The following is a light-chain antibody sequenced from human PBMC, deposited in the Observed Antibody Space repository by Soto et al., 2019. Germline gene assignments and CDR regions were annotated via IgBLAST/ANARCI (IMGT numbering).Light chain of an antibody. Sequence: PGDGVTITCRASQSVSSNYLAWYQQKPGQAPRLLIYGASTRAAGIPDRFSGSGSGTDFTLTITRLEPEDSAVYFCQQYTGPPTTFGQGTRLEIK. CDR2: GAS. CDR3: QQYTGPPTT. CDR1: QSVSSNY. V-gene: IGKV3-20*01. J-gene: IGKJ5*01.